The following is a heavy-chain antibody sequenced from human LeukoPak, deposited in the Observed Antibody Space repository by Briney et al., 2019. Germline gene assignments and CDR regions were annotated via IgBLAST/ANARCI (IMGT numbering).Heavy chain of an antibody. CDR3: ARDTSSGCEEEYYFDY. V-gene: IGHV1-46*01. CDR2: INPSGGST. CDR1: GYTFTSYY. J-gene: IGHJ4*02. Sequence: ASVKVSCKASGYTFTSYYMHWVRQAPGQGLEWMGIINPSGGSTSYAQKFQGRVTMTRDTSTSTVYMELSSLRSEDTAVYYCARDTSSGCEEEYYFDYWGQGTLVTVSS. D-gene: IGHD5-12*01.